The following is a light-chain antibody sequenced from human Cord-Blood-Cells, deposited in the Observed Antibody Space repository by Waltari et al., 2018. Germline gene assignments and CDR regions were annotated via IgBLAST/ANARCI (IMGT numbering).Light chain of an antibody. V-gene: IGLV2-23*02. CDR1: RSDDGRYNL. J-gene: IGLJ1*01. Sequence: SALTQPPPVSGSPGQSLPIPCPRTRSDDGRYNLVSWYQQHPGKAPKLLIYEVSKRPSGVSNRFSGSKSGNTASLTISGVQAEDEADYYCCSYAGSSTYVFGTGTKVTVL. CDR2: EVS. CDR3: CSYAGSSTYV.